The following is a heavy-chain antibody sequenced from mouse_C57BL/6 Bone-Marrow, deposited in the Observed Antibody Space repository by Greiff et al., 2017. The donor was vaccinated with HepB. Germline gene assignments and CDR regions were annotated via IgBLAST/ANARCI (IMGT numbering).Heavy chain of an antibody. D-gene: IGHD2-2*01. V-gene: IGHV1-85*01. J-gene: IGHJ3*01. Sequence: QVQLQQSGPELVKPGASVKLSCKASGYTFTSYDINWVKQRPGQGLEWIGWIYPRDGSTKYNEKFKGKATLTVDTSASTAYMGLHSLTSEDSAVYFCARGGVTTGFAYWGQGTLVTVSA. CDR2: IYPRDGST. CDR1: GYTFTSYD. CDR3: ARGGVTTGFAY.